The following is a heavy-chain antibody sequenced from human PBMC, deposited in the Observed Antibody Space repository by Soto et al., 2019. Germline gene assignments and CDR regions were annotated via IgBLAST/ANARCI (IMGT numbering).Heavy chain of an antibody. V-gene: IGHV3-9*01. J-gene: IGHJ4*02. CDR3: ARRSSQGPFDY. CDR1: GFTFDDYA. Sequence: EVQLVESGGGLVQPGRSLRLSCAASGFTFDDYAMHWVRQAPGKVLEWVSGISWNSGSIGYADSVKGRFTISRDNAKNSLYLQMNSLRAEDTALYYCARRSSQGPFDYWGQGTLVTVSS. D-gene: IGHD6-13*01. CDR2: ISWNSGSI.